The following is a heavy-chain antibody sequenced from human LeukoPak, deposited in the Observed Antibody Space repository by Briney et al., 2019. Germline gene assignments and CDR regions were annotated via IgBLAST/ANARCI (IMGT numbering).Heavy chain of an antibody. CDR3: AKDSIGFGELLDAFDI. D-gene: IGHD1-26*01. Sequence: PGGSLRLSCAASGFTFSSYAMSWVRQAPGKGLEWVSAISGSGGSTYYADSVKGRFTISRDNSKNTLYLQMNSLRAEDTAVYYCAKDSIGFGELLDAFDIWGQGTMVTVSS. CDR2: ISGSGGST. J-gene: IGHJ3*02. CDR1: GFTFSSYA. V-gene: IGHV3-23*01.